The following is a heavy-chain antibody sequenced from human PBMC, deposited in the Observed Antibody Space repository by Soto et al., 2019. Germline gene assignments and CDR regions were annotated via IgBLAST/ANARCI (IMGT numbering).Heavy chain of an antibody. Sequence: SETLSFTCAVSGGSISSGGYAWNWIRQPPGKGLEWIGYIYHSGYTSYNPSLKNRVTISVDKSKNQFSLTLSFVTAADTAVYYCARDSLTGNYFDPWGQGTLVTVSS. V-gene: IGHV4-30-2*01. CDR3: ARDSLTGNYFDP. CDR1: GGSISSGGYA. CDR2: IYHSGYT. D-gene: IGHD1-7*01. J-gene: IGHJ5*02.